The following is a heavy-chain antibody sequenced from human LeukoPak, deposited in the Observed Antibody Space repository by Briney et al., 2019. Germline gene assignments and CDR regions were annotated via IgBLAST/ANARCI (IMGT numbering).Heavy chain of an antibody. CDR1: GGSISSYY. V-gene: IGHV4-59*08. J-gene: IGHJ5*02. D-gene: IGHD3-10*01. CDR2: IYYSGST. CDR3: ARHSEQIYYYGSGSYYKGFDP. Sequence: SETLSLTCTVSGGSISSYYWGWIRQPPGKGLEWIGYIYYSGSTNYNPSLKSRVTISVDTSKNQFSLKLSSVTAADTAVYYCARHSEQIYYYGSGSYYKGFDPWGQGTLVTVSS.